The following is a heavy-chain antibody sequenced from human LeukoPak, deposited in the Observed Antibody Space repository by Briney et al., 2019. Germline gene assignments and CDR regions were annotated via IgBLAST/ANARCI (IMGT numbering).Heavy chain of an antibody. Sequence: GGSLRLSCAASGFTFSSYSMNWVRQAPGKGLEGVSSISSSSSYIYYADSVKGRFTISRDNAKNSLYLQMNSLRAEDTAVYYCARDPSGSSKFDYWGQGTLVTVSS. CDR3: ARDPSGSSKFDY. D-gene: IGHD6-13*01. J-gene: IGHJ4*02. V-gene: IGHV3-21*01. CDR1: GFTFSSYS. CDR2: ISSSSSYI.